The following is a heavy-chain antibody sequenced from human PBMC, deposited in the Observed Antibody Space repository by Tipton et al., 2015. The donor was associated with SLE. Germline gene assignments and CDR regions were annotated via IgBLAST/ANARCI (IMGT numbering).Heavy chain of an antibody. J-gene: IGHJ3*02. V-gene: IGHV4-4*09. CDR3: ARETSEDSSGHSDAFDI. CDR1: GFTFSSYA. CDR2: IYTSGST. D-gene: IGHD6-19*01. Sequence: LRLSCAASGFTFSSYAMQWVRHSPFKGLEWIGDIYTSGSTNYNPSLKSRVTISVDTSKNQFSLKLSSVTAADTAVYYCARETSEDSSGHSDAFDIWGQGSMFPVSS.